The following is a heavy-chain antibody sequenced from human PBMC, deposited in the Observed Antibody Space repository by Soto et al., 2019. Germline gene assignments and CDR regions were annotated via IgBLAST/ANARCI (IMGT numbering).Heavy chain of an antibody. D-gene: IGHD2-15*01. J-gene: IGHJ4*01. Sequence: PGGALRLSCAASGFPFSSYAMSWVRQTPEKGLEWVAGIWGGGNDRYYADFVQGRFTFSRDNSRNMLYLQMNSLRADDTAVYFCARRLFMVASDNEPFGYWGQGTLVTVSS. CDR2: IWGGGNDR. V-gene: IGHV3-23*01. CDR1: GFPFSSYA. CDR3: ARRLFMVASDNEPFGY.